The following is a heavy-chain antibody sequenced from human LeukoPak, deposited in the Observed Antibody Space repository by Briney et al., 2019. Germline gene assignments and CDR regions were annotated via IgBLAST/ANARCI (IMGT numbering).Heavy chain of an antibody. Sequence: GGSLRLSCAASGFTFSSYWMSWVRQAPGKGLEWVANIKQVGSEKYYVDSVKGRFTISRDNAKNSLYLQMNSLRAEDTAVYYCARGTTSSGWYIDYWGQGTLVTVSS. J-gene: IGHJ4*02. CDR3: ARGTTSSGWYIDY. CDR1: GFTFSSYW. V-gene: IGHV3-7*01. CDR2: IKQVGSEK. D-gene: IGHD6-19*01.